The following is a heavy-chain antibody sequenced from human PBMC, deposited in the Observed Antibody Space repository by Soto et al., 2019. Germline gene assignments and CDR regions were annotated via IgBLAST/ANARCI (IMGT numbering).Heavy chain of an antibody. D-gene: IGHD3-10*01. J-gene: IGHJ5*02. V-gene: IGHV3-11*01. Sequence: QVQLVESGGGLVKPGGSLRLSCAASGFTFSDYYMSWIRQAPGKGLVWVTYISNSGRTIYYADSVQVRFTVSRDNAKNTLYLQMNGLRAEDTAVYYCVKGGAWFVELVPFGQGALVTVSS. CDR1: GFTFSDYY. CDR2: ISNSGRTI. CDR3: VKGGAWFVELVP.